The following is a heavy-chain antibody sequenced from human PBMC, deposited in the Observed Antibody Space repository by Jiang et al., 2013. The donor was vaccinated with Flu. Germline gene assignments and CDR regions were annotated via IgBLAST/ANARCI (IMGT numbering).Heavy chain of an antibody. CDR1: GGSISSSSYY. J-gene: IGHJ3*02. V-gene: IGHV4-39*01. Sequence: LLKPSETLSLTCTVSGGSISSSSYYWGWIRQPPGKGLEWIGSIYYSGSTYYNPSLKSRVTISVDTSKNQFSLKLSSVTAADTAVYYCATRGDYYGSGILDAFDIWGQ. CDR2: IYYSGST. CDR3: ATRGDYYGSGILDAFDI. D-gene: IGHD3-10*01.